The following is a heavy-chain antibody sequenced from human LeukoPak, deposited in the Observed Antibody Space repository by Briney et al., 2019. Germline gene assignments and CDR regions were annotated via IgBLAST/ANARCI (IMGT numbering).Heavy chain of an antibody. CDR2: INQHGDEK. CDR1: GFTFTSYW. Sequence: PGGSLRLSCAASGFTFTSYWMSWVRQAPGKGLEWVANINQHGDEKFYVDSVKGRFTVSRDNAKNSLFLQMNSLRAEDTAVYYCAREGYCSSTSCYLFYYYYYMDVWGKGTTVTVSS. J-gene: IGHJ6*03. D-gene: IGHD2-2*01. V-gene: IGHV3-7*01. CDR3: AREGYCSSTSCYLFYYYYYMDV.